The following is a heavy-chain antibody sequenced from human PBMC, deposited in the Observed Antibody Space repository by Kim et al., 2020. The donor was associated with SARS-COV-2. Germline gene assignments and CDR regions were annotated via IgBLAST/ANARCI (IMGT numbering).Heavy chain of an antibody. CDR2: IKSRTDGGTT. Sequence: GGSLRLSCAASGFTFSNAWMSWVRQAPGKGLEWVGHIKSRTDGGTTDYAAPVKGRFTISRDDSKNTLYLQMNSLKTEDTAVYYCATASQVVVAATRGDYWGQGTLVTVSS. CDR3: ATASQVVVAATRGDY. J-gene: IGHJ4*02. CDR1: GFTFSNAW. V-gene: IGHV3-15*01. D-gene: IGHD2-15*01.